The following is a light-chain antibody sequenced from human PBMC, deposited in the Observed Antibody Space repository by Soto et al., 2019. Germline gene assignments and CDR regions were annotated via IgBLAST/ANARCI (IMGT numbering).Light chain of an antibody. CDR1: SSNIGSNT. Sequence: QSVLTQQPSASGTPGQRGTISCSGSSSNIGSNTVNWYQQLPVTAPKLLIYSNNQRHSGVPNRFSGAKCGTSASLAMSGLLSGDEVDYCYVAVDDSLNGYVVGTG. V-gene: IGLV1-44*01. CDR3: VAVDDSLNGYV. CDR2: SNN. J-gene: IGLJ1*01.